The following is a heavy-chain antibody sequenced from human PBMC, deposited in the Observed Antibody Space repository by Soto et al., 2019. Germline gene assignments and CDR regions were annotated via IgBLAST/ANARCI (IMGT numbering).Heavy chain of an antibody. CDR2: ISSGRSYL. J-gene: IGHJ4*02. Sequence: GGSLRLSCAASGFTFSSYNMNWVRQAPGKGLEWVSSISSGRSYLYYADSGKGRFTISRDNAKKSLYLQMNNLRVEDAAVYFCARGYGTSAGDYWGQGTLVTVSS. V-gene: IGHV3-21*01. D-gene: IGHD2-15*01. CDR1: GFTFSSYN. CDR3: ARGYGTSAGDY.